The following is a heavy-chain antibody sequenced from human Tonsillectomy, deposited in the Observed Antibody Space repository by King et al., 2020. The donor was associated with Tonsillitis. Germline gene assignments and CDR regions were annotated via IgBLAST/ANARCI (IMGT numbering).Heavy chain of an antibody. D-gene: IGHD3-10*01. Sequence: VQLQESGPGLVKPSQTLSLTCTVSGGSINTGSYYWSWIRQPAGKGLEWIGRIYSSGSTNYNPSLKSRVTMSVDTSKNQFSLRLGSVTAADTAFYYCAREVTYYYDSGSYGDSWGQGTLVTVSS. CDR3: AREVTYYYDSGSYGDS. V-gene: IGHV4-61*02. CDR1: GGSINTGSYY. CDR2: IYSSGST. J-gene: IGHJ4*02.